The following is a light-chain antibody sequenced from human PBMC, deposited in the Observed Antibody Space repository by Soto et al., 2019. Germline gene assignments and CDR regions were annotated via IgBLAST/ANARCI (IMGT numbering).Light chain of an antibody. CDR3: AAWDDSLNGVV. CDR1: SSNIGNNA. V-gene: IGLV1-36*01. Sequence: QSVLTQPPSVSEAPRQRVTISCSGSSSNIGNNAVNWYQQLQGKAPKLLIYYDDLLPSGVSDRFSCSKSGTSASLAISGLQSEDEADYYCAAWDDSLNGVVFGGGTKVTVL. CDR2: YDD. J-gene: IGLJ2*01.